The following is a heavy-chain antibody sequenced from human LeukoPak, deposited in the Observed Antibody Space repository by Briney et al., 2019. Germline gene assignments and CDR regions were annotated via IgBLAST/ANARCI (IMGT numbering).Heavy chain of an antibody. J-gene: IGHJ4*02. CDR3: ARESGGYRPLDY. Sequence: SETLSLTCTVSGGSISSNYWTWIRQPAGKGLEWIGRMYASGTTNYNPSLKSRGTMSVDTSKNQLSLKLSSVTAADTAMYYCARESGGYRPLDYWGQGTPVTVSS. V-gene: IGHV4-4*07. D-gene: IGHD1-26*01. CDR1: GGSISSNY. CDR2: MYASGTT.